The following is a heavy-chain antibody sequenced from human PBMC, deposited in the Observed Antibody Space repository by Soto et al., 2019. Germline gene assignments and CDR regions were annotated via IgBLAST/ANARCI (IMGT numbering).Heavy chain of an antibody. CDR3: ARGNPYYDFWCAYEFDH. J-gene: IGHJ4*01. D-gene: IGHD3-3*01. V-gene: IGHV1-2*02. CDR2: VTSDSGAP. Sequence: GASVKVSCKASGDTLKGYYMHRVRKAPGQGLEWLGWVTSDSGAPYYRQKFQDSVTMTRDTSITTAYMELTRLTSDDTAVYYCARGNPYYDFWCAYEFDHWG. CDR1: GDTLKGYY.